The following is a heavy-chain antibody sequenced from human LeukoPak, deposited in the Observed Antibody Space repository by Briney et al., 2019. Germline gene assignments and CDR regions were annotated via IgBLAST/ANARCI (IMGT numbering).Heavy chain of an antibody. CDR1: GFSFSTYS. D-gene: IGHD2-8*01. J-gene: IGHJ5*02. Sequence: GGSLRLSCAASGFSFSTYSFSWVRQAPGKGLEWVSGISASGGDTFYADSVKGRFTISRDNSKNTLSLQMNSLRVEDTAIYYCAKDVRRCNGACTWGQGTLVAVSS. CDR3: AKDVRRCNGACT. CDR2: ISASGGDT. V-gene: IGHV3-23*01.